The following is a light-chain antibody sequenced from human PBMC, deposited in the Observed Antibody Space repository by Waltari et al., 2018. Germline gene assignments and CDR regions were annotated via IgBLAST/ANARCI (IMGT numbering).Light chain of an antibody. Sequence: SYELTQPPSVSVSPGQTARITCSGDALAKKYAYWYKQKSGQAPGLVIFEDTKRPSASPERFSGSSSGTMATLTITGAQVEDEADYYCYSTDSTGHERVFGGGAELTVL. J-gene: IGLJ3*02. CDR3: YSTDSTGHERV. CDR2: EDT. V-gene: IGLV3-10*01. CDR1: ALAKKY.